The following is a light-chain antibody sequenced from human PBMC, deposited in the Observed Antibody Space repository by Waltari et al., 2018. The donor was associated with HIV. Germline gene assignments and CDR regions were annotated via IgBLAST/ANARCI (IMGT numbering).Light chain of an antibody. CDR3: ATWDDSLSVVV. CDR1: SSNIGSNY. J-gene: IGLJ2*01. V-gene: IGLV1-47*01. CDR2: RNN. Sequence: QSVLTQPPSASGTPGQRVTISCSGSSSNIGSNYVYWYQQLPGTAPKLLIYRNNQRPSGVPDRFSGSKSGTSASLAISGLRSEDEADYYCATWDDSLSVVVFGGG.